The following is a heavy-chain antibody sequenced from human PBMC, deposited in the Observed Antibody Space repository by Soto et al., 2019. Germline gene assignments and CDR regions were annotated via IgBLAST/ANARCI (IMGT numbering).Heavy chain of an antibody. CDR2: INHSGST. D-gene: IGHD4-17*01. CDR1: GGSFSGYY. CDR3: ARDSGYGDNWFDP. J-gene: IGHJ5*02. Sequence: PSETLSLTCAVYGGSFSGYYWTWIRQPPGTGLEWIGEINHSGSTNYNPSLKSRVTISVDTSKNQFSLKLSSVTAADTAVYYCARDSGYGDNWFDPWGQGTLVTVSS. V-gene: IGHV4-34*01.